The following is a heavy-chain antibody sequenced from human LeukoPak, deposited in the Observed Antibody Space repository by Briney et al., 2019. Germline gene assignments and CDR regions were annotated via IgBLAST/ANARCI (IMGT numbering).Heavy chain of an antibody. CDR1: GYTFTSYY. D-gene: IGHD2-15*01. Sequence: ASVKVSCTASGYTFTSYYMHWVRQAPGQGLEWMGIINPSGGSTSYAQEFQGRVTMTRDTSTSTVYMELSSLRAEDTAVYYCARLVGGNYYYYYYMDVWGKGTTVTVSS. J-gene: IGHJ6*03. V-gene: IGHV1-46*01. CDR3: ARLVGGNYYYYYYMDV. CDR2: INPSGGST.